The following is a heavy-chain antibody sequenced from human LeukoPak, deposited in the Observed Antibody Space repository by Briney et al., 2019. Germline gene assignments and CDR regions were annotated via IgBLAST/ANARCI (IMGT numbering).Heavy chain of an antibody. Sequence: KASETLSLTCTVSGGSISSYYWSWIRQSPGKGLEWIGYISYSGSTSYNPSLKSRVTMSVDTSKNQLSLKVNSVTAADTAVYYCARGEPVDYWGQGTLVTVSS. CDR2: ISYSGST. CDR1: GGSISSYY. CDR3: ARGEPVDY. V-gene: IGHV4-59*01. D-gene: IGHD1-14*01. J-gene: IGHJ4*02.